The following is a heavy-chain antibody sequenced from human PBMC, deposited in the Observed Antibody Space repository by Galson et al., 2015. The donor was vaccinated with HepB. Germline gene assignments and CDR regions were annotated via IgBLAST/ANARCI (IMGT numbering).Heavy chain of an antibody. V-gene: IGHV3-43*01. J-gene: IGHJ4*02. CDR1: GFTFDDYT. CDR3: AKDSYPRWLVQGLDY. D-gene: IGHD6-19*01. Sequence: SLRLSCAASGFTFDDYTMHWVRQAPGKGLEWVSLISWDGGSTYYADSVKGRFTISRDNSKNSLYLQMNSLRTEDTALYYCAKDSYPRWLVQGLDYWGQGTLVTVSS. CDR2: ISWDGGST.